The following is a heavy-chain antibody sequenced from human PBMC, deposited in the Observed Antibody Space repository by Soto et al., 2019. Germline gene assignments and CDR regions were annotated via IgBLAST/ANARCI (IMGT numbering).Heavy chain of an antibody. V-gene: IGHV1-69*13. CDR2: IIPIFGTA. D-gene: IGHD3-3*01. Sequence: ASVKVSCKASGYTFTSYGISWVQQAPGQGLEWMGGIIPIFGTANYAQKFQGRVTITADESTSTAYMELSSLRSEDTAVYYCARTRGFDFWSGPFDYWGQGTLVTVSS. CDR1: GYTFTSYG. CDR3: ARTRGFDFWSGPFDY. J-gene: IGHJ4*02.